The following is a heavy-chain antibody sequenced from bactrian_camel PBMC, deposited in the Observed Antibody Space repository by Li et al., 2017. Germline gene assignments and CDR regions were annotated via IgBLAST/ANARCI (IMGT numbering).Heavy chain of an antibody. CDR3: AVDGPVAFCSDYPSDFRG. Sequence: HVQLVESGGGSVDAGGSLRLSCAASGYTYSSYCMGWYRQAPGKEREWVAQIQDDGMKHYDTTAEGRFTIVRDAAKDTLDLRMTSLKPEGSGMYYCAVDGPVAFCSDYPSDFRGWGQGTQVTVS. J-gene: IGHJ4*01. V-gene: IGHV3S55*01. CDR1: GYTYSSYC. D-gene: IGHD2*01. CDR2: IQDDGMK.